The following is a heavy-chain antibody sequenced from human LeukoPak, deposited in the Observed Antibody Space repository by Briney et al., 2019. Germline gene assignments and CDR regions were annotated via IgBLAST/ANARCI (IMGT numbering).Heavy chain of an antibody. CDR3: AKDGGRGFENYSWGTFDY. D-gene: IGHD1-7*01. V-gene: IGHV3-23*01. J-gene: IGHJ4*02. CDR2: ISENGGST. Sequence: GGSLRLSCAASGFSFSNHAMSWVRQAPGKGLEWVSGISENGGSTPYADSVKGRFIISRDNSKNTLYLQMNSLRAEDTAVYYCAKDGGRGFENYSWGTFDYWGQGTLVTVSS. CDR1: GFSFSNHA.